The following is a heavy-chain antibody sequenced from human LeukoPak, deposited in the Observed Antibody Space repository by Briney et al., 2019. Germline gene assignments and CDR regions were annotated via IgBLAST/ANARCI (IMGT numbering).Heavy chain of an antibody. D-gene: IGHD1-26*01. J-gene: IGHJ4*02. CDR1: GFTFSSYA. CDR2: ISGSGGST. V-gene: IGHV3-23*01. CDR3: AKVPWELLYYFDY. Sequence: GGSLRPSCAASGFTFSSYAMSWVRQAPGKGLEWVSAISGSGGSTYYADSVKGRFAISRDNSKNTLYLQMNSLRAEDTAVYYCAKVPWELLYYFDYWGQGTLVTVSS.